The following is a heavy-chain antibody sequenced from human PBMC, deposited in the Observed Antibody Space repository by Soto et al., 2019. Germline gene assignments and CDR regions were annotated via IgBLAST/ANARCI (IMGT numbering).Heavy chain of an antibody. CDR2: IYSGGST. Sequence: GGSLRLSCAASGFTVSSNYMSWVRQAPGKGLEWVSVIYSGGSTYYADSVKGRFTISRDNSKNTLYLQMNSLRAEDTVVYYCARGLVLTTVTNGPDYYYYYMDVWGKGTTVTVSS. V-gene: IGHV3-66*01. D-gene: IGHD4-4*01. CDR1: GFTVSSNY. J-gene: IGHJ6*03. CDR3: ARGLVLTTVTNGPDYYYYYMDV.